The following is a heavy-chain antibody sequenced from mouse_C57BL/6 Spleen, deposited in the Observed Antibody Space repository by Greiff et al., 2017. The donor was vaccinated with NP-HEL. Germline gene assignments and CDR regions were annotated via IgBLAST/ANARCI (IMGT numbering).Heavy chain of an antibody. D-gene: IGHD2-1*01. CDR1: GYAFSSSW. J-gene: IGHJ4*01. Sequence: VQLQQSGPELVKPGASVKISCKASGYAFSSSWMNWVKQRPGKGLEWIGRIYPGDGDTNYNGKFKGKATLTADKSSSTAYMQLSSLTSEDSAVYFCARCYYGNYGVFYAMDYWGQGTSVTVSS. CDR2: IYPGDGDT. CDR3: ARCYYGNYGVFYAMDY. V-gene: IGHV1-82*01.